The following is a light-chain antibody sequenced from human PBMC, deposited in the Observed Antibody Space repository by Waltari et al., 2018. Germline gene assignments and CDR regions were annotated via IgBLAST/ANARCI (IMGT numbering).Light chain of an antibody. CDR2: DAA. J-gene: IGKJ1*01. CDR3: QHHVRLPAT. V-gene: IGKV3-20*01. Sequence: EIMLTQSPGTLSLSPGERATLSCRASQSISKYLAWYQQKPGQAPRLLVYDAASRATGIPDRFSGSGSGTDFSLTISRLEPEDSAVYYCQHHVRLPATFGQGTKVEIK. CDR1: QSISKY.